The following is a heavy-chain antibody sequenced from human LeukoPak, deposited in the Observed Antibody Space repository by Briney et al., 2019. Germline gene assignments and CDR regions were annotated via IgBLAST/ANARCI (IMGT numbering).Heavy chain of an antibody. D-gene: IGHD2-2*01. Sequence: GASVKVSCKASGYTFTGYYMHWVRQAPGQGLEWMGWINPNSGGTNYAQKFQGRVTMTRDTSISTAYMELSRLRSDDTAVYYCARDPNTPAASGNAFDIWGQGTMVTVSS. CDR2: INPNSGGT. CDR3: ARDPNTPAASGNAFDI. V-gene: IGHV1-2*02. J-gene: IGHJ3*02. CDR1: GYTFTGYY.